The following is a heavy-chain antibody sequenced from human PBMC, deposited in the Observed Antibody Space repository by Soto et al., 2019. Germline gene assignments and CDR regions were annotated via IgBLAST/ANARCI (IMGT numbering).Heavy chain of an antibody. CDR1: GGPISSYY. V-gene: IGHV4-59*01. CDR2: IYYSGST. Sequence: QVQLQESGPGLVKPSETLSLNCTVSGGPISSYYWSWIRQSPGQGLEWIGYIYYSGSTNYNPSLKSRVTVAVGTSKNQFSLELSSVTAADTAVYYCARGSSGWPPRVDYWGQGTLVTVSS. CDR3: ARGSSGWPPRVDY. J-gene: IGHJ4*02. D-gene: IGHD6-19*01.